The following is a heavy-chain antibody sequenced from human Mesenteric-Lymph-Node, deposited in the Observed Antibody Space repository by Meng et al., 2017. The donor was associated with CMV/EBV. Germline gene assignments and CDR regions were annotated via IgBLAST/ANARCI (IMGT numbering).Heavy chain of an antibody. D-gene: IGHD1-26*01. CDR3: ARDLGGSYDY. CDR1: GGSGSTNMYC. Sequence: GTVAGGSGSTNMYCWHWIRQPPGKGLEWIGYINYSGKALYNASLKSRVTMSVDTSKNQFSLTLNSVTAADTAVYYCARDLGGSYDYWGQGTLVTVSS. J-gene: IGHJ4*02. V-gene: IGHV4-61*01. CDR2: INYSGKA.